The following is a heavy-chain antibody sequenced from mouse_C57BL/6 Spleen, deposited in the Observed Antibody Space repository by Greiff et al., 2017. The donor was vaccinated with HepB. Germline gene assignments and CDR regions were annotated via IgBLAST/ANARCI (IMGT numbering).Heavy chain of an antibody. D-gene: IGHD1-1*01. CDR1: GFTFSSYA. V-gene: IGHV5-4*03. CDR3: ARRYGSSYDYAMDY. CDR2: ISDGGSYT. J-gene: IGHJ4*01. Sequence: EVMLVESGGGLVKPGGSLKLSCAASGFTFSSYAMSWVRQTPEKRLEWVATISDGGSYTYYPDNVKGRFTISRDNAKNNLYLQMSHLKSEDTAMYYCARRYGSSYDYAMDYWGQGTSVTVSS.